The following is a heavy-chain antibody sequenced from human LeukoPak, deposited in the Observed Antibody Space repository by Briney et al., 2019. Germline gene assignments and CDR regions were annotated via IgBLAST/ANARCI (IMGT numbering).Heavy chain of an antibody. CDR3: AKDLLVYYDSSGDAFDI. D-gene: IGHD3-22*01. CDR1: GFTFSNYW. Sequence: GGSLRLSCAASGFTFSNYWMHWVRQAPGKGLEWVSSISSSGDYIYYADSLKGRFTISRDNTKNSLYLQMNSLRAEDTAVYYCAKDLLVYYDSSGDAFDIWGQGTMVTVSS. J-gene: IGHJ3*02. CDR2: ISSSGDYI. V-gene: IGHV3-21*04.